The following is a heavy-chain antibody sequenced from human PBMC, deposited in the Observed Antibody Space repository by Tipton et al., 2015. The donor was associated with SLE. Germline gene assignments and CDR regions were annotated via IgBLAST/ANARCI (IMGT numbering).Heavy chain of an antibody. Sequence: LRLSCAASGFAFSSYAMHWVRQAPGKGLEWVGYIYTSGSTNYNPSLKSRVTISVDTSKNQFSLRLSSVTAADTAVYYCARSGYDSSGYCYDPYWYFDLWGRGSLVTVSS. CDR3: ARSGYDSSGYCYDPYWYFDL. J-gene: IGHJ2*01. V-gene: IGHV4-4*09. CDR1: GFAFSSYA. CDR2: IYTSGST. D-gene: IGHD3-22*01.